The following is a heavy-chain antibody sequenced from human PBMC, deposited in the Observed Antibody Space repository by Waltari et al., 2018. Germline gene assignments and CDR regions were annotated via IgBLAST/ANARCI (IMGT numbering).Heavy chain of an antibody. CDR3: ARTWGYSPPLGWFDP. V-gene: IGHV4-34*01. D-gene: IGHD1-26*01. CDR1: GGPFPDYS. Sequence: QVQLHQWGAGLLKPSETLSLTCAVSGGPFPDYSWRLIRQSPDKGLEWIGEISHSGSTNYNPSLKSRVTMSVDTIKKQFSLKLTSVTAADTAVYFCARTWGYSPPLGWFDPWGRGTRVTVSS. J-gene: IGHJ5*02. CDR2: ISHSGST.